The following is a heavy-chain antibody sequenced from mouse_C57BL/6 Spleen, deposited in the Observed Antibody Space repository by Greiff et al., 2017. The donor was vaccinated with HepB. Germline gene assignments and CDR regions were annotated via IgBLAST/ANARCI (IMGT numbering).Heavy chain of an antibody. Sequence: EVKLQESGPGLVKPSQSLSLTCSVTGYSITSGYYWNWIRQFPGNKLEWMGYISYDGSNNYNPSLKNRISITRDTSKNQFFLKLNSVTTEDTATYYCARQLRLRGYAMDYWGQGTSVTVSS. CDR2: ISYDGSN. J-gene: IGHJ4*01. V-gene: IGHV3-6*01. CDR1: GYSITSGYY. CDR3: ARQLRLRGYAMDY. D-gene: IGHD3-2*02.